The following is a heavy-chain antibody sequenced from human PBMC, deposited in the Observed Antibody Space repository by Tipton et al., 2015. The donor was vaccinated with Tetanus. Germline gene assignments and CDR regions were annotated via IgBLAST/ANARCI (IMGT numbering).Heavy chain of an antibody. Sequence: TLSLTCTVSGVSIRGEDYYWNWIRQPPGKGLEWLAYISYSGRNNSHYSPKSRITISRDTSKTQFSLKLASVNAADTAVYYCARWGDASGSTNLYAFYIWGQGTMVSVSS. J-gene: IGHJ3*02. CDR1: GVSIRGEDYY. CDR2: ISYSGRN. V-gene: IGHV4-61*08. CDR3: ARWGDASGSTNLYAFYI. D-gene: IGHD3-10*01.